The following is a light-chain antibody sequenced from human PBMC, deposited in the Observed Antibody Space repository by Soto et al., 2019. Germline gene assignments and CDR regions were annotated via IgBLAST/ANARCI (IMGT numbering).Light chain of an antibody. CDR2: AAS. Sequence: EIVLTQSPGTLSLSPGERATLSCRASQSVSNSYLAWHQQKPGQAPRLLIYAASTRATGIPARFSGSGSGTEFTLTISSLQSEDFAVYYCQHYYNWPRTFGQGTKVDIK. J-gene: IGKJ1*01. V-gene: IGKV3-15*01. CDR1: QSVSNSY. CDR3: QHYYNWPRT.